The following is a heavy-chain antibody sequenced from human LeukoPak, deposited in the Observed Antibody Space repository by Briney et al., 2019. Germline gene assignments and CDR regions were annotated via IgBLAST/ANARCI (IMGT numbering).Heavy chain of an antibody. V-gene: IGHV3-7*01. CDR2: XXQDGSDK. CDR3: ARDPFSLTVAGGPPIDY. J-gene: IGHJ4*02. Sequence: PGGSLRLSCAASGFTFTTYWMXWVRQXPXXXXXXXXXXXQDGSDKYYVDSVKGRFTISRDNAKNSLYLQMNSLRAEDTAVYYCARDPFSLTVAGGPPIDYWGQGTLVTVSS. D-gene: IGHD6-19*01. CDR1: GFTFTTYW.